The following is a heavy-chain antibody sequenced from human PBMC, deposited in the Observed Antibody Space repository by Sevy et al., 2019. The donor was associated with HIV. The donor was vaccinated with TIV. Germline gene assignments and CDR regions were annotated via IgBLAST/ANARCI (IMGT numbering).Heavy chain of an antibody. CDR1: GFTFSSSA. J-gene: IGHJ6*02. D-gene: IGHD1-26*01. CDR3: AKREGATYYYYYGMDV. Sequence: GGSLRLSCAASGFTFSSSAMSWVRQAPGKGLEWVSGITGSGGSTYYADSVKGRFTISRDNSKNTLYLQMNSLRAEDTAVYYCAKREGATYYYYYGMDVLGQGTTVTVSS. V-gene: IGHV3-23*01. CDR2: ITGSGGST.